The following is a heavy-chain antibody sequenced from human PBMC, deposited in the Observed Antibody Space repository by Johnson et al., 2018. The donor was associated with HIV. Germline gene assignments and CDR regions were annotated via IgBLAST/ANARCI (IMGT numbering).Heavy chain of an antibody. Sequence: EVQVLESGGGVVRPGESLRLSCAASGFTFENYAMHWVRQAPGKGLEWVSLISWDGSKSYYADSVQGRFTISRDNRKNSLYMQINSLRAEDTALCYCARGFRCGYHDSFDIWGQGTMVTVSS. CDR2: ISWDGSKS. J-gene: IGHJ3*02. V-gene: IGHV3-43D*04. D-gene: IGHD3-22*01. CDR1: GFTFENYA. CDR3: ARGFRCGYHDSFDI.